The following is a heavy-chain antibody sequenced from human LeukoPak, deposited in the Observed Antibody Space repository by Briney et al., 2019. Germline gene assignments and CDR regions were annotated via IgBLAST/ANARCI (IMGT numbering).Heavy chain of an antibody. J-gene: IGHJ4*02. D-gene: IGHD3-10*01. V-gene: IGHV4-61*02. Sequence: SETLSLTCTVSGDSISSDSSYWRWIRQPAGKGLEWIGRIYISGSINHNPSLKSRVTISVDTSKNQFSLKLSSVTAADTAVYYCARDRGAPFDYWGQGTVVTVSS. CDR1: GDSISSDSSY. CDR2: IYISGSI. CDR3: ARDRGAPFDY.